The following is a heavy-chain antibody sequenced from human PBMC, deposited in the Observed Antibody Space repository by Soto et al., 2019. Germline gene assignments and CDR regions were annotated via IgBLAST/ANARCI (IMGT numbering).Heavy chain of an antibody. V-gene: IGHV3-21*01. Sequence: GGSLRLSCGASGFTFSSYSMNWVRQAPGKGLEWVSSISSSSSYIYYADSVKGRFTISRDNAKNSLYLQMNSLRAEDTAVYYCAWTTVPVAGPLDYWGQGTLVTVSS. CDR3: AWTTVPVAGPLDY. CDR1: GFTFSSYS. D-gene: IGHD3-10*01. J-gene: IGHJ4*02. CDR2: ISSSSSYI.